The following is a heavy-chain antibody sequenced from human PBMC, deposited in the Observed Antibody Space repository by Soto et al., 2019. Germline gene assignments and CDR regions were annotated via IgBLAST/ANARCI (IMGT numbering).Heavy chain of an antibody. Sequence: KVCCEGTGGTFRSYAIRWVRQAPGQGLEWMGGIIPIFGTANYAQKFQGRVTITADESTSTAYMELSSLRSEDTAVYYCATRGTYYYDSSGYYPAYNWFDPWGQGTLVTVSS. CDR3: ATRGTYYYDSSGYYPAYNWFDP. V-gene: IGHV1-69*01. CDR1: GGTFRSYA. CDR2: IIPIFGTA. J-gene: IGHJ5*02. D-gene: IGHD3-22*01.